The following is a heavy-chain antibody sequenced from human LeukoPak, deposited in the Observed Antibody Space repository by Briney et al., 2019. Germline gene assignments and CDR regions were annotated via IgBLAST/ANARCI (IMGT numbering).Heavy chain of an antibody. Sequence: GGSLRLSCAASGFTFSDYTMNWVRLAPGKGLECVSSISSGSSYTHYADSVKGRFTISRDNAKNSLYLQMNSLRAEDSAVYYCARDLLYGSGTYYNVYIYLDYWGQGTLVTVSS. D-gene: IGHD3-10*01. CDR1: GFTFSDYT. J-gene: IGHJ4*02. V-gene: IGHV3-21*01. CDR2: ISSGSSYT. CDR3: ARDLLYGSGTYYNVYIYLDY.